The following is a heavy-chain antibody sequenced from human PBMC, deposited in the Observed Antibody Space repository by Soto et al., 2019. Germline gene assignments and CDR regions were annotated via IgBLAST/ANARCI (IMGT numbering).Heavy chain of an antibody. CDR3: ARERYSYGFDY. V-gene: IGHV3-33*01. D-gene: IGHD5-18*01. CDR1: GFTFSSYG. CDR2: IWYDGSNK. J-gene: IGHJ4*02. Sequence: GGSLRLSCAASGFTFSSYGMHWVRQAPGKGLEWVAVIWYDGSNKYYADSVKGRFTISRDDSKNTLYLQMNSLRAEDTAVYYCARERYSYGFDYWGQGTVVTVSS.